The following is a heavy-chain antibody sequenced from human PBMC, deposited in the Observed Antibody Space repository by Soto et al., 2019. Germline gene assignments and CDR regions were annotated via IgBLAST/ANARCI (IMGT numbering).Heavy chain of an antibody. Sequence: SETLSLTCTVSGGSISSYYWSWIRQPPGKGLEWIGYIYYSGSTNYNPSLKSRVTISVDTSKNQFSLKLSSVTAADTAVYYCARNFDWLSYYYYYMDVWGKGTTVTVSS. D-gene: IGHD3-9*01. CDR1: GGSISSYY. V-gene: IGHV4-59*08. CDR3: ARNFDWLSYYYYYMDV. CDR2: IYYSGST. J-gene: IGHJ6*03.